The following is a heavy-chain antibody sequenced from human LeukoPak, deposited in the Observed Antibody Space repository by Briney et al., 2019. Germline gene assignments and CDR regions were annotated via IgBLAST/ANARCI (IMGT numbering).Heavy chain of an antibody. CDR1: GFTFSSYV. CDR2: ISYVGSDK. J-gene: IGHJ5*02. Sequence: GGSLRLSCAASGFTFSSYVMYWVRQAPGKGLEWVAVISYVGSDKYYADSVKGRFTISRDNSKNTLYLQMNSLRAEDTAMYYCAKGPIAAAATGWSDPWGQGTLVTVSS. V-gene: IGHV3-30*18. D-gene: IGHD6-13*01. CDR3: AKGPIAAAATGWSDP.